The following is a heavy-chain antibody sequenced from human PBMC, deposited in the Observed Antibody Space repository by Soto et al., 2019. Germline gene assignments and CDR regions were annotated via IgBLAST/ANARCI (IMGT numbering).Heavy chain of an antibody. V-gene: IGHV3-11*01. J-gene: IGHJ4*02. Sequence: PGGSLRLSCAASGFTFSDYYMSWIRQAPGKGLEWVSYISSSGSIIYNADSVKGRFTISRDNAKNSLYLQMNSLRAEDTAIYYCARGLAAENIDYWGQGTLATFSS. CDR2: ISSSGSII. CDR1: GFTFSDYY. CDR3: ARGLAAENIDY. D-gene: IGHD6-13*01.